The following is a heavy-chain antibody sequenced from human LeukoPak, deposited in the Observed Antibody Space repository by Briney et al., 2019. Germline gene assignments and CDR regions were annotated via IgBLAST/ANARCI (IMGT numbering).Heavy chain of an antibody. CDR2: IYYSGST. CDR1: GGSISSYY. CDR3: ARGEPNYGDFDY. Sequence: SETLSLTCTVSGGSISSYYWSWIRQPPGKGLEWIGYIYYSGSTNYNPSLKSRVTISADTSKNQFSLKLSSVTAADTAVYYCARGEPNYGDFDYWGQGTLVTVSS. D-gene: IGHD4-17*01. V-gene: IGHV4-59*01. J-gene: IGHJ4*02.